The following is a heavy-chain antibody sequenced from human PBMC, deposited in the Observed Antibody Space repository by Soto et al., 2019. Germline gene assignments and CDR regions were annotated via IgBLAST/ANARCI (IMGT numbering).Heavy chain of an antibody. J-gene: IGHJ3*02. CDR1: GYTFTTYD. Sequence: ASVKVSCKPSGYTFTTYDINWVRQATGQGLEWMGWMNPKNGDTGYAQKFQGRVTMTRDTSTTTAYMQLSSLTSEDTAVYYCARPVGADRGDECFAFDIWGHGTMVTVSS. CDR2: MNPKNGDT. V-gene: IGHV1-8*01. D-gene: IGHD2-21*01. CDR3: ARPVGADRGDECFAFDI.